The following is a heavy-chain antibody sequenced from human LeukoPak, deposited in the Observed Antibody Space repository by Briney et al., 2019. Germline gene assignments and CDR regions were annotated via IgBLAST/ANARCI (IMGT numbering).Heavy chain of an antibody. Sequence: ASVKVSCKASGYTFTSYDINWVRQATGQGLEWMGWINPNSGGTNYAQKFQGRVTMTRDTSISTAYMELSRLRSDDTAVYYCARVAPAALPPYHYYYYMDVWGKGTTVTISS. CDR1: GYTFTSYD. CDR2: INPNSGGT. CDR3: ARVAPAALPPYHYYYYMDV. J-gene: IGHJ6*03. D-gene: IGHD2-2*01. V-gene: IGHV1-2*02.